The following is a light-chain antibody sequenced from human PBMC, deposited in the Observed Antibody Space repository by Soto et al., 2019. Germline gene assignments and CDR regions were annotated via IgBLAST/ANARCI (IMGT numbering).Light chain of an antibody. CDR1: SSDVGGYNY. CDR2: EVS. Sequence: QSALTQPASVSGSPGQSITISCTGTSSDVGGYNYVSWYQQHPGKAPKLMIYEVSNRPSGVSNRFSGSKSGNTASLTISGLQAEDEADYYCSSYTGSSTLVFGGGTQRPS. J-gene: IGLJ2*01. V-gene: IGLV2-14*01. CDR3: SSYTGSSTLV.